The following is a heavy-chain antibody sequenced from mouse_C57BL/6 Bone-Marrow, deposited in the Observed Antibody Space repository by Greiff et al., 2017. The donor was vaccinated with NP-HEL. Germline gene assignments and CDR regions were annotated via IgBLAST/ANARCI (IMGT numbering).Heavy chain of an antibody. D-gene: IGHD1-1*01. Sequence: LQESGPELVKPGASVKISCKASGYAFSSSWMNWVKQRPGKGLEWIGRIYPGDGDTNYNGKFKGKATLTADKSSSTAYMQLSSLTSEDSAVYFWARGSRAWFAYWGQGTLVTVSA. CDR2: IYPGDGDT. J-gene: IGHJ3*01. CDR3: ARGSRAWFAY. V-gene: IGHV1-82*01. CDR1: GYAFSSSW.